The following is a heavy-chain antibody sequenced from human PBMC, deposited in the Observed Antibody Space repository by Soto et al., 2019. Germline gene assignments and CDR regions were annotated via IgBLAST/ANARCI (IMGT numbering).Heavy chain of an antibody. V-gene: IGHV3-15*07. CDR1: SVSNAW. D-gene: IGHD3-3*01. J-gene: IGHJ3*02. CDR3: TTAYYDFWSGYYLDAFDI. Sequence: SVSNAWMNWVRQAPGKGLEWVGRIKSKTDGGTTDYPAPVKGRFTISRDDSKNTLYLQMNSLKTEDTAVYYCTTAYYDFWSGYYLDAFDISGQGTMVTVSS. CDR2: IKSKTDGGTT.